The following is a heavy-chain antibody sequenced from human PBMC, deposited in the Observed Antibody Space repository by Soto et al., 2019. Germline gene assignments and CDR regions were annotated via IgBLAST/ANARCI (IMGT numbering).Heavy chain of an antibody. CDR3: ARNFDSGGYYSDY. CDR1: GFPFSDYY. J-gene: IGHJ4*02. CDR2: ISSSAYT. D-gene: IGHD3-22*01. Sequence: VGSLRLSCAASGFPFSDYYMSWIRQVPGEGLEWISYISSSAYTIYADSVKGRFTISRDNAKNSLFLQMTSLRVEDTAVYYCARNFDSGGYYSDYWGQGTLVTVSS. V-gene: IGHV3-11*06.